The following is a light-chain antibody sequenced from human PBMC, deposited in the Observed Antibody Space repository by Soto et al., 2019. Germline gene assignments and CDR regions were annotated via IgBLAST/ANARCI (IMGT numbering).Light chain of an antibody. CDR3: QQYGSSGT. J-gene: IGKJ1*01. Sequence: AQRPGILSLSPGERATLSCRASQSVSNNYLAWYQQKPGQAPRLLIYGASNRATGIPDRFSSSGSGTDFTLTISRLEPEDFAVYYCQQYGSSGTFGQGTKVDIK. CDR2: GAS. V-gene: IGKV3-20*01. CDR1: QSVSNNY.